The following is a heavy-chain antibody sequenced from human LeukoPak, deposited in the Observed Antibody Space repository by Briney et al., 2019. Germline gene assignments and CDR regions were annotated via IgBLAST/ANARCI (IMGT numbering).Heavy chain of an antibody. Sequence: PGGSLRLSCAASGFTFSSYSMNWVRQAPGKGLEWVSSISSSSSYIYYADSVKGRFTISRDNAKNSLYLQMNSLRAEDTAVYYCARARPTAPGYCSGGSCYSGDAFDIWGQGTMVTVSS. J-gene: IGHJ3*02. D-gene: IGHD2-15*01. V-gene: IGHV3-21*01. CDR3: ARARPTAPGYCSGGSCYSGDAFDI. CDR1: GFTFSSYS. CDR2: ISSSSSYI.